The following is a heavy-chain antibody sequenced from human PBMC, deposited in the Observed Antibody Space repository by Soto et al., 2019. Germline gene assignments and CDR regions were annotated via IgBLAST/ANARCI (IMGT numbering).Heavy chain of an antibody. CDR1: GGTFSTHA. CDR3: AWGWEAVGTTTPFAY. J-gene: IGHJ4*01. CDR2: IIPIFGTT. D-gene: IGHD1-26*01. V-gene: IGHV1-69*06. Sequence: QVQLVQSGAEVKKPGSSVKVSCKASGGTFSTHAISWVRQAPGQGLEWMGGIIPIFGTTNYAQKFQGRVTITADKSTSTAYMEVRSLRSEDSAVYYCAWGWEAVGTTTPFAYWGQGTLVTVSS.